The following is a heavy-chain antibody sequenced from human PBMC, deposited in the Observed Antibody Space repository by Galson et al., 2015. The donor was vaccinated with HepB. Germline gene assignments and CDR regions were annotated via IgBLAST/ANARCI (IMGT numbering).Heavy chain of an antibody. CDR2: ISTAGDP. J-gene: IGHJ3*02. CDR1: GFTFSSYD. CDR3: ARDLGSGAFDI. V-gene: IGHV3-13*05. Sequence: LRLSCAASGFTFSSYDMHWVRQGLGKGLEWVSAISTAGDPYYPGSVTGRFTISRENAKNSLYLQMNSLRVGDTAVYYCARDLGSGAFDIWGQGTMVTVSS. D-gene: IGHD3-3*01.